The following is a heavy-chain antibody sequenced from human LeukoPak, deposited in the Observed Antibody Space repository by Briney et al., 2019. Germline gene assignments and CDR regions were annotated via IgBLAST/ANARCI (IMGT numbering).Heavy chain of an antibody. CDR2: IYYSGST. CDR1: GGSISSYY. Sequence: PSETLSLTCTVSGGSISSYYWSWIRQPPGKGLEWIGYIYYSGSTNYNPSLKSRVTISVDTSKNQFSLKLSSVTAADTAVYYCARDLASGTDYWGQGTLVTVSS. V-gene: IGHV4-59*01. J-gene: IGHJ4*02. D-gene: IGHD1-1*01. CDR3: ARDLASGTDY.